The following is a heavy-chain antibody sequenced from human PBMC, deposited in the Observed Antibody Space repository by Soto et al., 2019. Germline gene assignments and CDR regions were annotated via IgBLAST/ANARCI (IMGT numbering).Heavy chain of an antibody. Sequence: PSETLSLTCTVSGGSISSYYWSWIRQPPGKGLEWIGYIYYSGSTNYNPSLKSRVTISVDTSKNQFSLKLSSVTAADTAVYYCARGSRDDYYYYGMDVWGQGTTVTSP. V-gene: IGHV4-59*08. CDR1: GGSISSYY. J-gene: IGHJ6*02. CDR2: IYYSGST. CDR3: ARGSRDDYYYYGMDV.